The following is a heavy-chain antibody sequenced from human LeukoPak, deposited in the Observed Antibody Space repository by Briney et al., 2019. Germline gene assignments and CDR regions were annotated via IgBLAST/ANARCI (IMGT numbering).Heavy chain of an antibody. CDR1: GYTFTSYA. CDR3: ARRGHSGSYYTLDY. J-gene: IGHJ4*02. V-gene: IGHV1-3*01. CDR2: INAGNGNT. D-gene: IGHD1-26*01. Sequence: ASVKVSCKTSGYTFTSYAMHWVRQAPGQRLEWMGWINAGNGNTKYSQKFQGRVTITRDTSASTAYMELSSLRSEDTAVYYCARRGHSGSYYTLDYWGQGTLVTVSS.